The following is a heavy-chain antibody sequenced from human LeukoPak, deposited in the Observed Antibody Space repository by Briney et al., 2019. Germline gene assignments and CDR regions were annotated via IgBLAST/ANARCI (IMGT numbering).Heavy chain of an antibody. CDR3: ARSNGAGGAFDI. J-gene: IGHJ3*02. Sequence: SETLSLTCTVSGGSISSSSYYWGWIRQPPGKGLEWIGSIYYSGSTYYNPSLKSRVTISVDTSKNQFSLKLSSVTAADTAVYYCARSNGAGGAFDIWGQGTMVTVSS. CDR1: GGSISSSSYY. D-gene: IGHD3-16*01. V-gene: IGHV4-39*07. CDR2: IYYSGST.